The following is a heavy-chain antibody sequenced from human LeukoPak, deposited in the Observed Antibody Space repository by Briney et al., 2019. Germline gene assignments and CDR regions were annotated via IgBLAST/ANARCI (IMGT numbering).Heavy chain of an antibody. CDR1: GGSFSDSY. Sequence: PSETLSLTCADYGGSFSDSYWSWIRQAPGKGLEWIGEIIRSGITNYNPSLKSRATISIDTSKNQFSLTLSSVTAADTAVYYCAREESSSIGYWGQGTLVTVSS. CDR2: IIRSGIT. J-gene: IGHJ4*02. D-gene: IGHD2-2*01. V-gene: IGHV4-34*12. CDR3: AREESSSIGY.